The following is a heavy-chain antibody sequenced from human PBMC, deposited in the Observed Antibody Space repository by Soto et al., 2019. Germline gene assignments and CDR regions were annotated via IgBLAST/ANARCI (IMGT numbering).Heavy chain of an antibody. CDR1: GYSFTDYY. V-gene: IGHV1-2*04. Sequence: ASVKVSCKTCGYSFTDYYIHWVRQAPGQGLEWMGYINPKNGDTTYEQKFQGWVTMTRDTSVNTAYIDLRSLRFNDTAVYYCARDQGNSSSWPIDFWGQGTQVTVSS. CDR2: INPKNGDT. J-gene: IGHJ4*02. D-gene: IGHD6-13*01. CDR3: ARDQGNSSSWPIDF.